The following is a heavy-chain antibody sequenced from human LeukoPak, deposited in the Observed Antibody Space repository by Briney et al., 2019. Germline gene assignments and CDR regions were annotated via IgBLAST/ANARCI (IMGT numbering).Heavy chain of an antibody. CDR2: IWYDGSNK. CDR1: GFTFSSYG. Sequence: PGRSLRLSCAASGFTFSSYGMHWVRQAPGKGLEWVAVIWYDGSNKYYADSVKGRFTISRDNSKNTLYLQMNSLRVEDTAVYYCARDTKYAFDNWGQGTLVTVSS. D-gene: IGHD2-2*01. V-gene: IGHV3-33*01. J-gene: IGHJ4*02. CDR3: ARDTKYAFDN.